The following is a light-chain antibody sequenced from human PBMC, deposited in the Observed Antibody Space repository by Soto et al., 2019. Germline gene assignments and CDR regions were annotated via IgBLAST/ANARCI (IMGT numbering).Light chain of an antibody. CDR2: GAS. CDR1: QSVSSN. CDR3: QQYNNWPPRGT. J-gene: IGKJ1*01. Sequence: EIVMTQSPATLSVSPGERATLSCRASQSVSSNLAWYQQKPGQAPRLLIYGASTRATGIPARFSGSGSVTEFTLTISSLQSEDFAVYYWQQYNNWPPRGTFGQGTKVEIK. V-gene: IGKV3-15*01.